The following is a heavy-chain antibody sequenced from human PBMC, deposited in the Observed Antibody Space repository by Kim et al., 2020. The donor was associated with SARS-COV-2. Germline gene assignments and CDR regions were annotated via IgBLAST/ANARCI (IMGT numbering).Heavy chain of an antibody. CDR3: ARRPYGSGGADV. V-gene: IGHV3-72*01. CDR1: GFPLSDHY. CDR2: ITKKTDTSTT. Sequence: GGSLRLSCAASGFPLSDHYMDWVRQAPGEGLEWVGRITKKTDTSTTEYAASVKGRFTISRDDSKNSLYLQMNILKTEDTAIYYCARRPYGSGGADVWGQG. J-gene: IGHJ6*02. D-gene: IGHD3-10*01.